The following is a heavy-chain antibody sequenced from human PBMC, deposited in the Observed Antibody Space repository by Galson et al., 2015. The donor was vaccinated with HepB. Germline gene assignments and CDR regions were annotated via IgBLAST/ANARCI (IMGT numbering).Heavy chain of an antibody. CDR2: ISYDGINK. Sequence: SLRLSCAASGFTFSNYAFHWVRQAPGKGLEWVALISYDGINKYYADSLKGRFTISRDKSKNTLFLQMNNMRGEDTALYYCASLETRGMTTLPFDYWSQGTLVTVSS. D-gene: IGHD4-11*01. V-gene: IGHV3-30-3*02. CDR1: GFTFSNYA. J-gene: IGHJ4*02. CDR3: ASLETRGMTTLPFDY.